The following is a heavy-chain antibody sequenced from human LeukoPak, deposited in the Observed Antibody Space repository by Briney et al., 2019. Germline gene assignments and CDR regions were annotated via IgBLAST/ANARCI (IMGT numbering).Heavy chain of an antibody. CDR3: ALRRNFCFDY. CDR2: INQDGSEK. V-gene: IGHV3-7*01. J-gene: IGHJ4*02. D-gene: IGHD3-3*01. CDR1: GFTFSSYW. Sequence: PGGSLRLSCAASGFTFSSYWMSWVRQAPGKGLEWVAIINQDGSEKYYVDSVKGRFTISRDNAKNSLYLQMNGPSAEDTAVYYCALRRNFCFDYWGQGTLVTVSS.